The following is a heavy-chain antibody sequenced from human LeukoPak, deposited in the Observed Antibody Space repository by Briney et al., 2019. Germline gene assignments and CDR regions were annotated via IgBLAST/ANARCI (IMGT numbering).Heavy chain of an antibody. D-gene: IGHD3-16*02. V-gene: IGHV5-51*01. CDR1: GYSFTTYW. CDR2: TRPRDSDI. Sequence: GESLKISCKGSGYSFTTYWLAWVRQMPGKGLEWMAITRPRDSDIRYSPPFQGQVTISAGKSISTAYLQWNSLKASDTAIFYCARMIGLGEVSPYFDYWGQGSLVTVSS. J-gene: IGHJ4*02. CDR3: ARMIGLGEVSPYFDY.